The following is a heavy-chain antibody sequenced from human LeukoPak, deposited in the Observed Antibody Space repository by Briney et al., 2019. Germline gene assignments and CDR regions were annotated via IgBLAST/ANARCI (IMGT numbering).Heavy chain of an antibody. CDR3: ATSGSYSHFYFDY. CDR2: IIPIFGTA. J-gene: IGHJ4*02. D-gene: IGHD1-26*01. V-gene: IGHV1-69*05. CDR1: GGTFSSYA. Sequence: SVKVSCKASGGTFSSYAISWVRQAPGQGLEWMGGIIPIFGTANYAQKFQGRVTITTDESTSTAYMELSSLRSEDTAVYYYATSGSYSHFYFDYWGQGTLVTVSS.